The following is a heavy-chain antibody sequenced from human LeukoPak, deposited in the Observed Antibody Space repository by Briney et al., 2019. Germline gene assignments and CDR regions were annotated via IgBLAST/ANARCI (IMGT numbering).Heavy chain of an antibody. CDR2: IYSGGST. CDR1: GFTVSSNY. D-gene: IGHD4-23*01. Sequence: GGSLRLSCAASGFTVSSNYMSWVRQAPGKGLEWVSVIYSGGSTYYADSVKGRFTISRDNAKNSLYLQMNSLRAEDTAVYYCARDPHGGYDYWGQGTLVTVSS. CDR3: ARDPHGGYDY. J-gene: IGHJ4*02. V-gene: IGHV3-53*01.